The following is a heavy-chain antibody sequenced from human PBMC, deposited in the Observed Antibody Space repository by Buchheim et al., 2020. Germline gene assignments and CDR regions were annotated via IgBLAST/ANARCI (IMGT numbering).Heavy chain of an antibody. D-gene: IGHD6-13*01. CDR3: ARETRAAADS. V-gene: IGHV3-74*01. Sequence: VQLVESGGGVVQPGRSLRLSCAASGFTFSNFWMHWVRQAPGKGLVWISRIKGDGSSTSYADSMKGRFTISTDNAKNTIYLEIKSLRAEDTAVYYCARETRAAADSWGQGTL. J-gene: IGHJ4*02. CDR1: GFTFSNFW. CDR2: IKGDGSST.